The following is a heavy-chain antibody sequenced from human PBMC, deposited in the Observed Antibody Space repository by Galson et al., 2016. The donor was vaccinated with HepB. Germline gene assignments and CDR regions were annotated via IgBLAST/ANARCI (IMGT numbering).Heavy chain of an antibody. CDR3: VKDSAYYDFWSRNWYFDL. J-gene: IGHJ2*01. V-gene: IGHV3-30*18. CDR2: ISYDGSTK. Sequence: SLRLSCAASGFSFSTYGMHWVRQAPGKGPEWVASISYDGSTKWYANSVRGRFTMSGDNSMNTLFLQMDSLRGENTAVYYCVKDSAYYDFWSRNWYFDLWGRGTLVTVSS. CDR1: GFSFSTYG. D-gene: IGHD3-3*01.